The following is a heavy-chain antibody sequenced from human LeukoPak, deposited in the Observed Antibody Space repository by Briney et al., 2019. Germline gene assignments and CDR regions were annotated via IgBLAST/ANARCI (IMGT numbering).Heavy chain of an antibody. CDR2: IKPDESRI. D-gene: IGHD1-26*01. Sequence: SGGSLRLSCISSGLTYNRDWMGWLRQAPGKGLEWLAHIKPDESRIFYADSVKGRFAISRDNAKNSVYLQMNNLRAEDTAVYFCARLILWETSNAFDIWGQGTMVTVSS. CDR3: ARLILWETSNAFDI. CDR1: GLTYNRDW. V-gene: IGHV3-7*03. J-gene: IGHJ3*02.